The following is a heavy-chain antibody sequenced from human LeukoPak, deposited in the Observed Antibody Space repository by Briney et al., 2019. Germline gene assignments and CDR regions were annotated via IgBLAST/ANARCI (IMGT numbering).Heavy chain of an antibody. Sequence: ASVKVSCKASGYTFTTYGINWVRLAPGQGLKWMGWISTNNGNTNYARKFQGRVTMTSDTSTSTAYMELRSLRSDDTAVYYCARDIEYSRSSVRFDPWGQGTLVTVS. J-gene: IGHJ5*02. V-gene: IGHV1-18*01. CDR2: ISTNNGNT. CDR1: GYTFTTYG. D-gene: IGHD6-6*01. CDR3: ARDIEYSRSSVRFDP.